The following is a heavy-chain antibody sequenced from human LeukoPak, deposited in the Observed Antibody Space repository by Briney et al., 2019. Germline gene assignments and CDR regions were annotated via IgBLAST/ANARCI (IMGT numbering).Heavy chain of an antibody. Sequence: SVKVSCKASGGTFSSYAISWVRQAPGQGLEWMGGIIPIFGTANYAQKFQGRVTITADKSTSTAYMELSSLRSEDTAVYYCARDPRVRGESWFDPWGQGTLVTVSS. J-gene: IGHJ5*02. V-gene: IGHV1-69*06. CDR1: GGTFSSYA. CDR3: ARDPRVRGESWFDP. D-gene: IGHD3-10*01. CDR2: IIPIFGTA.